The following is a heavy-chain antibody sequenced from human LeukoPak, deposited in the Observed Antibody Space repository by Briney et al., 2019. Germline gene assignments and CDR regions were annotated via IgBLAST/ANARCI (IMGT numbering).Heavy chain of an antibody. J-gene: IGHJ6*04. CDR2: ISSSSSYI. Sequence: GGSLRLSCAASGFTFSSYSMSWVRQAPGKGLEWVSSISSSSSYIYYADSVMGRFTISRDNAKNSLYLHMNSLRAEDTAAYYCASAQSVAATHYHGMDVWANGTTVTVSS. CDR1: GFTFSSYS. D-gene: IGHD2-15*01. V-gene: IGHV3-21*01. CDR3: ASAQSVAATHYHGMDV.